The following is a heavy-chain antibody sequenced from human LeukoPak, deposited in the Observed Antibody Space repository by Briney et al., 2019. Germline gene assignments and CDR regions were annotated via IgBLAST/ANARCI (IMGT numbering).Heavy chain of an antibody. J-gene: IGHJ6*03. CDR2: IYYSGST. V-gene: IGHV4-59*11. CDR3: ARVGYYYYYMDV. Sequence: SSETLSLTCTVSGGSISSHYWSWIRQPPGKGLEWIGYIYYSGSTNYNPSLKSRVTISVDTSKNQFSLKLSSVTAADTAVYYCARVGYYYYYMDVWGKGTTVTVSS. CDR1: GGSISSHY.